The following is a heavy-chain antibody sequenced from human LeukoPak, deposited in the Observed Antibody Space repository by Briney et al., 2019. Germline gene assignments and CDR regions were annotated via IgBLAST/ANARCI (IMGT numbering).Heavy chain of an antibody. D-gene: IGHD5-12*01. CDR2: ISSTSGFI. V-gene: IGHV3-21*06. CDR1: GFAFSSDS. J-gene: IGHJ4*02. CDR3: ARVHNGYGPDYIDL. Sequence: GGSLRLSCAASGFAFSSDSMNWVRQAPGKGLEWVSSISSTSGFISYADSVKGRFTISRDNAKSTVYLQMNSLTAEDTALYYCARVHNGYGPDYIDLWGQGTPVTVSS.